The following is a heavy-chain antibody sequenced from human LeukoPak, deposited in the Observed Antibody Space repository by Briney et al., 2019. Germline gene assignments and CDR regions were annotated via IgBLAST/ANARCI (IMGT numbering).Heavy chain of an antibody. V-gene: IGHV4-59*01. CDR2: IYYSGST. CDR3: ARVGGMTTINNAAFDI. J-gene: IGHJ3*02. Sequence: SETLSLTCTVSGGSISSYYWSWIRQPPGKGLEWIGYIYYSGSTNYNPSLKSRVTISVDTSKNQFSLKLTSVTAADTAIYYCARVGGMTTINNAAFDIWGQGTMVTVSS. CDR1: GGSISSYY. D-gene: IGHD5-24*01.